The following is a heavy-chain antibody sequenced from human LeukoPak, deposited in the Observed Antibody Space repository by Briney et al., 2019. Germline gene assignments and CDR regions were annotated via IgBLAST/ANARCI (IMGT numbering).Heavy chain of an antibody. CDR2: IRQDGSGK. CDR3: ARDWSSSSGLDY. J-gene: IGHJ4*02. D-gene: IGHD6-6*01. V-gene: IGHV3-7*01. Sequence: PGGSLRLSCEASGFMFGEYWMTWVRQAPGKGLEWVAHIRQDGSGKYYVDSVKGRFTVSRDNAKNSLFLEMNSLRVEDTAIYYCARDWSSSSGLDYWGQGSLVTVSP. CDR1: GFMFGEYW.